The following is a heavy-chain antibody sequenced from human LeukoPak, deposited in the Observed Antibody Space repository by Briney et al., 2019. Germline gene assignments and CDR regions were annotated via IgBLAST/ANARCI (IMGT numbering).Heavy chain of an antibody. Sequence: SETLSPTCAVYGGSLSGYYWCWIRPPPGMGREWIGEINNSGSTNYNPRLKSQVTIPQDTSKTQLSLKLTSVTPADTARYYFARTITMIVFDYWGEGGLVTVSP. CDR3: ARTITMIVFDY. J-gene: IGHJ4*02. D-gene: IGHD3-22*01. CDR2: INNSGST. CDR1: GGSLSGYY. V-gene: IGHV4-34*01.